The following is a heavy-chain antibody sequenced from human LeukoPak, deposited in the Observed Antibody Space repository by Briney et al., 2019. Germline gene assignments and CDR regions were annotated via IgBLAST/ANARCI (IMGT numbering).Heavy chain of an antibody. V-gene: IGHV4-61*02. Sequence: SETLSLTCTVSGGSISSGSYYWSWIRQPAGKGLEWIGRIYTSGSTNYNPSLKSRVTMSVDTSKNQFSLKLSSVTAADTAVYYCAQTAPDIATVTMIDSEPWFDPWGQGTLVTVSS. CDR2: IYTSGST. CDR1: GGSISSGSYY. CDR3: AQTAPDIATVTMIDSEPWFDP. D-gene: IGHD3-22*01. J-gene: IGHJ5*02.